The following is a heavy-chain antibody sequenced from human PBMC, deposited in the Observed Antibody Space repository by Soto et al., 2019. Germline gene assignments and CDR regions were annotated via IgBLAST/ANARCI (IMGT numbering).Heavy chain of an antibody. V-gene: IGHV1-46*01. CDR3: ARGQTRAAALSMDV. J-gene: IGHJ6*02. D-gene: IGHD6-13*01. CDR1: GYIFAKNY. CDR2: INPSDGSS. Sequence: QVQLVQSGAEAKKPGASVRISCKASGYIFAKNYMYWVRQAPGQGPEWMGLINPSDGSSINAQKFQGRLTITSATSTGTVYMDLSGLIPEDTAVYFFARGQTRAAALSMDVWGQGTTVIVSS.